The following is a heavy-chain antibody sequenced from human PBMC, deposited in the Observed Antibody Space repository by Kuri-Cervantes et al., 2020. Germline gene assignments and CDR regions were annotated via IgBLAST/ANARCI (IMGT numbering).Heavy chain of an antibody. J-gene: IGHJ4*02. CDR2: ISSSSSYI. D-gene: IGHD2-15*01. CDR3: ARVGPLYCSGGSCYWGYFDY. V-gene: IGHV3-21*01. Sequence: GGSLRLSCAASGFTFGSYSMNWVRQAPGKGLEWVSSISSSSSYIYYADSVKGRFTISRDNAKNSLYLQMNSLRDEDTAVYYCARVGPLYCSGGSCYWGYFDYWGQGTLVTVSS. CDR1: GFTFGSYS.